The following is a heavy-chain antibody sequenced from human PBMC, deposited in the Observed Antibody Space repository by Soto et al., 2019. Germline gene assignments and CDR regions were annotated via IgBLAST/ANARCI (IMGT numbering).Heavy chain of an antibody. CDR3: GGIPRGGTYWGWFAP. J-gene: IGHJ5*02. CDR1: GGSVISEASY. Sequence: QVQLHESGPGVVKPSETLSLTCTVSGGSVISEASYWAWIRQSPGKAPEWVAYITYRGFTQYNPSLEGRVPITLATAHGELSLNPKYVTTAATAIYSCGGIPRGGTYWGWFAPWGQRTLVTVSS. D-gene: IGHD1-26*01. V-gene: IGHV4-61*08. CDR2: ITYRGFT.